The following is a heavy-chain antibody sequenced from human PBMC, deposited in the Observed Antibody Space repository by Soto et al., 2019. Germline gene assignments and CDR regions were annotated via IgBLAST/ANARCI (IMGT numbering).Heavy chain of an antibody. D-gene: IGHD6-19*01. CDR1: VFTFITYV. Sequence: PGWSXRLSGSASVFTFITYVMDWVRQAPGKGLEWVSVISSAGNIQYYVDSVKGRFTISRDNSKNTLYLQMNSLRSEATDVYYCARDHVAGNPEWFDSWGKGTL. J-gene: IGHJ5*01. CDR3: ARDHVAGNPEWFDS. CDR2: ISSAGNIQ. V-gene: IGHV3-30-3*01.